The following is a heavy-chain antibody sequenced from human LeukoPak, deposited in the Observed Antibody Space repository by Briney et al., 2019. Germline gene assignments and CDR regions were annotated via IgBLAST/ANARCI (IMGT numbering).Heavy chain of an antibody. CDR3: ARYLFRRYYYDSSGYYSY. D-gene: IGHD3-22*01. Sequence: PSETLSLTCAVYGGSFSGYYWSWIRQPPGKGLEWIGEINHSGSTNYNPSLKSRVTISVDTSKNQFSLKLSSVTAADTAVYYCARYLFRRYYYDSSGYYSYWGQGTLVTVSS. J-gene: IGHJ4*02. V-gene: IGHV4-34*01. CDR1: GGSFSGYY. CDR2: INHSGST.